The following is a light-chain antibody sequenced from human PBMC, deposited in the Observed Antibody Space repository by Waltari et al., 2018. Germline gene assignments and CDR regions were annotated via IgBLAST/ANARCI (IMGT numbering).Light chain of an antibody. CDR1: SGSLSTTSY. J-gene: IGLJ3*02. Sequence: TCALSSGSLSTTSYASWYQQTPGQAPRTLVYKANARSSGVPDRFSGSILGNTAALTITGARADDESDYYCALYMGSGIWVFGGGTRLTVL. V-gene: IGLV8-61*01. CDR2: KAN. CDR3: ALYMGSGIWV.